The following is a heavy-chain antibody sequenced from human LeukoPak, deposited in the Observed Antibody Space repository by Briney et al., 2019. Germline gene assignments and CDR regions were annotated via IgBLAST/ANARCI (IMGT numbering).Heavy chain of an antibody. CDR3: ARVGTTSNFYYYYGMDV. CDR2: INSDGSTT. Sequence: GGSLRLSCAASGFTFSSYWMHWVRQAPGKGLVWVSRINSDGSTTNYADSVKGRFTISRDNAKNTLYLQMNSLRAEDTAVYYCARVGTTSNFYYYYGMDVWGQGTTVTVSS. V-gene: IGHV3-74*01. CDR1: GFTFSSYW. J-gene: IGHJ6*02. D-gene: IGHD2/OR15-2a*01.